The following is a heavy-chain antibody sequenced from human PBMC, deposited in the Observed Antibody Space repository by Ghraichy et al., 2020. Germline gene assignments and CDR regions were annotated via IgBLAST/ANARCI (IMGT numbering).Heavy chain of an antibody. J-gene: IGHJ3*02. Sequence: GSLRLSCAVYGGSFSGYYWSWIRQLPGKGLEWIGGIKHSGSTNYTPSLKGRVTISIDTSRNQFSLKLNSVTAADTAVYYCARDRTVVVTASCCAFDIWGQGTLVTVS. V-gene: IGHV4-34*01. D-gene: IGHD2-21*02. CDR1: GGSFSGYY. CDR2: IKHSGST. CDR3: ARDRTVVVTASCCAFDI.